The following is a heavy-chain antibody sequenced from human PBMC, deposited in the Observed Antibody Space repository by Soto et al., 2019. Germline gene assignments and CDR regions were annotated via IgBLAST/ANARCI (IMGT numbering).Heavy chain of an antibody. D-gene: IGHD2-2*01. CDR1: GYTFTSYG. Sequence: QVQLVQSGVEVKKPGASVTVSCKASGYTFTSYGIVWVRQAPGQGLEWMGWISAYNGNTSYAQKYQDRVTMTRDTSTDTAHMELRSLTSDDTAVYYCARRYCGRTSCYGFFDYWGQGTLVTASS. CDR3: ARRYCGRTSCYGFFDY. CDR2: ISAYNGNT. V-gene: IGHV1-18*01. J-gene: IGHJ4*02.